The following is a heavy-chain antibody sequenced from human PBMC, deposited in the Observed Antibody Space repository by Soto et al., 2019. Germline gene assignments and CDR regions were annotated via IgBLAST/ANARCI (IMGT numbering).Heavy chain of an antibody. CDR2: ILGRDDTT. Sequence: EVQVLESGGDLVEPGGSLRLSCAASGFSFNTFDMSWVRQAPGKGLEWVSVILGRDDTTYYADSVKGRFTISRDTFKNTLHLQMNSLRVEDTVLYFCTKGAWLDYWGQGTLVTVSS. CDR1: GFSFNTFD. CDR3: TKGAWLDY. V-gene: IGHV3-23*01. D-gene: IGHD5-12*01. J-gene: IGHJ4*02.